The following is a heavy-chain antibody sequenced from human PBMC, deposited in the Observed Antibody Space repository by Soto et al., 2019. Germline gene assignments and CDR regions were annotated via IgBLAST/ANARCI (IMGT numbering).Heavy chain of an antibody. CDR3: ARVLLGATLWTFDR. V-gene: IGHV3-53*01. Sequence: PGGSLRLSCAVSGFIVSGSYMTWVRQAPGKGLDWVSLIYNDGATYYADSVKGRFTVSRDNSKNTLYLQMNSLRAEDTAFYYCARVLLGATLWTFDRWGQGTLVTVSS. CDR2: IYNDGAT. CDR1: GFIVSGSY. J-gene: IGHJ4*02. D-gene: IGHD1-26*01.